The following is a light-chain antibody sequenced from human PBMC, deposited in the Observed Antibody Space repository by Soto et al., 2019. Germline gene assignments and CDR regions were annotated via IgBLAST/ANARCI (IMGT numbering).Light chain of an antibody. V-gene: IGLV2-14*01. CDR2: EVS. CDR3: SSYTSSSTPLWV. J-gene: IGLJ3*02. CDR1: SSDVGGYNY. Sequence: QSALTQPASVSGSPGQSITISCTGTSSDVGGYNYVSWYQQHPGKAPKLMIYEVSNRPSGVSNRFSGSKSGNTASLTISGLQAEDEADYYCSSYTSSSTPLWVFGGGTKPTVL.